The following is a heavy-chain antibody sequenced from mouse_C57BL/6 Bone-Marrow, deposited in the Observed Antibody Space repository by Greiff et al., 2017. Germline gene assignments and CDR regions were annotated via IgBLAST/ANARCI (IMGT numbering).Heavy chain of an antibody. J-gene: IGHJ1*03. Sequence: QVQLQQPGAELVKPGASVKMSCKASGYTFTSYWITWVKQRPGQGLEWIGDIYPGSGSTNYNEKFKSKATLTVDTSSSTAYMQLSSLTSEGSAVYYGATGGYYVDWYFDVWGTGTTVTVSS. V-gene: IGHV1-55*01. CDR2: IYPGSGST. CDR1: GYTFTSYW. CDR3: ATGGYYVDWYFDV. D-gene: IGHD2-3*01.